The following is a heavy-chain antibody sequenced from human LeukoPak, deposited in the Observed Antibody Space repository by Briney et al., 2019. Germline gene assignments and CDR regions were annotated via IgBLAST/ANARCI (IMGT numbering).Heavy chain of an antibody. D-gene: IGHD1-26*01. CDR1: GFTFSTYA. V-gene: IGHV3-30*04. J-gene: IGHJ6*02. CDR2: ISYDGSDK. Sequence: PGGSLRLSCAASGFTFSTYAMHWVRQAPGRGLEWVAVISYDGSDKYSADSVKGRFTISRDNSMNTLYLQMNTLRAEDTAVYYCARDVHSYSGSQVYYYYYYGMDVWGQGTTVTVSS. CDR3: ARDVHSYSGSQVYYYYYYGMDV.